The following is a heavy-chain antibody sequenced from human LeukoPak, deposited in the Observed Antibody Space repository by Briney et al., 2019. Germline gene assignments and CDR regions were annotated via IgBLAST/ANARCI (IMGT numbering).Heavy chain of an antibody. CDR2: IYYSGST. V-gene: IGHV4-39*07. Sequence: SETLSLTCTVSGGSISSSSYYWGWIRQPPGKGLEWIGSIYYSGSTYYNPSLKSRVTISVDTSKNQFSLKLSSVTAADTAVYYCARAPTYCTNGVCYIGGWFDPWGQGTLVTVSS. J-gene: IGHJ5*02. CDR1: GGSISSSSYY. CDR3: ARAPTYCTNGVCYIGGWFDP. D-gene: IGHD2-8*01.